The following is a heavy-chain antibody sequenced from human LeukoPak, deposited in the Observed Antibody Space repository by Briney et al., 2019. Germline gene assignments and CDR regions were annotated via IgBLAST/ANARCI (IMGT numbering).Heavy chain of an antibody. J-gene: IGHJ3*02. CDR1: GGTFSSYA. CDR2: IIPIFGTA. V-gene: IGHV1-69*05. Sequence: GASVKVSSKASGGTFSSYAISWVRQAPGQGLEWMGGIIPIFGTANYAQKFQGRVTITTDESTSTAYMELSSQRSEDTAVYYCARDGYSYANDAFDIWGQGTMVTVSS. CDR3: ARDGYSYANDAFDI. D-gene: IGHD5-18*01.